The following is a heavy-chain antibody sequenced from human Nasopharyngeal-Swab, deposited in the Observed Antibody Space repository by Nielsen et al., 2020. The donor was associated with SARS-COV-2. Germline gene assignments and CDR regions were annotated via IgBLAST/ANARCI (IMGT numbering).Heavy chain of an antibody. J-gene: IGHJ6*02. CDR1: GFTFNNYN. D-gene: IGHD3-3*01. Sequence: SLKISCAASGFTFNNYNFNWVRQAPGQGLERVSSISSSSSYIYYADSVKGRFTISRDNAKNSLYLQMNSLRAEDTAVYYCASDGLDYDFWSAYFMDVWGQGTTVTVSS. V-gene: IGHV3-21*01. CDR3: ASDGLDYDFWSAYFMDV. CDR2: ISSSSSYI.